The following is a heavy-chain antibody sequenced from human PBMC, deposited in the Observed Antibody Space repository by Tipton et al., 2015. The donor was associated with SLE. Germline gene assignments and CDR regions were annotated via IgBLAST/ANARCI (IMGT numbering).Heavy chain of an antibody. CDR1: GFTFSSYA. D-gene: IGHD3-22*01. J-gene: IGHJ4*02. CDR2: ISSNGGST. Sequence: SLRLSCAASGFTFSSYAMHWVRQAPGKGLEYVSAISSNGGSTYYADSVKGRFTISRDNAKNSLYLQMNSLRAEDTAVYYCARDGYYYDSSGYYYWGQGTLVTVSS. CDR3: ARDGYYYDSSGYYY. V-gene: IGHV3-64*04.